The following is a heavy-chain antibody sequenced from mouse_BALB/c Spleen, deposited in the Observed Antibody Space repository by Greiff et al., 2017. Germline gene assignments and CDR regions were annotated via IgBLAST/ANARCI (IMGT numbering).Heavy chain of an antibody. CDR1: GYTFTSYW. Sequence: LQESGAELARPGASVKLSCKASGYTFTSYWMQWVKQRPGQGLEWIGAIYPGDGDTRYTQKFKGKATLTADKSSSTAYMQLSSLASEDSAVYYCARAGSSYFDYWGQGTTLTVSS. CDR3: ARAGSSYFDY. J-gene: IGHJ2*01. CDR2: IYPGDGDT. V-gene: IGHV1-87*01. D-gene: IGHD1-1*01.